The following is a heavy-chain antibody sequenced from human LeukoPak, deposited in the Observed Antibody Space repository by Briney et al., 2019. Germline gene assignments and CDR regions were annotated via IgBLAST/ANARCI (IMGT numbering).Heavy chain of an antibody. CDR1: GGTFSSYT. D-gene: IGHD6-13*01. CDR2: IIPILGIA. CDR3: ARVGVGGSSSWYYYYYGMDV. J-gene: IGHJ6*02. Sequence: GASVKVSCTASGGTFSSYTISWVRQAPGQGLEWMGRIIPILGIANYAQKFQGRVTITADKSTSTAYMELSSLRSEDTAVYYCARVGVGGSSSWYYYYYGMDVWGQGTTVTVSS. V-gene: IGHV1-69*02.